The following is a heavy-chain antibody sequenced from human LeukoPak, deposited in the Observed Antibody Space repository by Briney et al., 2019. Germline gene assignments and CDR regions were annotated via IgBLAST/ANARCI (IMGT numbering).Heavy chain of an antibody. CDR3: TTDRAIAVRPLFDY. Sequence: GGSLRLSCTASGFTFIKGWMSWVRQAPGKGLEWVGRVKSKSDGGTIDYGAPVKGRFTISRDDSKNMLYLQMNSLQAEDTAVYYCTTDRAIAVRPLFDYWGQGTLVTVSS. CDR2: VKSKSDGGTI. CDR1: GFTFIKGW. J-gene: IGHJ4*02. V-gene: IGHV3-15*01. D-gene: IGHD6-6*01.